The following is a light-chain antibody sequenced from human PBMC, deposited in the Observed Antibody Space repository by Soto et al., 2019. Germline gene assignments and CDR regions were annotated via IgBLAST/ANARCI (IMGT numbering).Light chain of an antibody. CDR2: RTS. Sequence: EIVMTQSPATRSLFPGERATLSCRASQSVSSNLAWYQQKPGQAPRLLMLRTSSRATGFPARFSGSGSGTEFNPTISSLQSQDFGVYYGQQYKNWPSATFGGGTKVDIK. J-gene: IGKJ4*01. CDR3: QQYKNWPSAT. CDR1: QSVSSN. V-gene: IGKV3-15*01.